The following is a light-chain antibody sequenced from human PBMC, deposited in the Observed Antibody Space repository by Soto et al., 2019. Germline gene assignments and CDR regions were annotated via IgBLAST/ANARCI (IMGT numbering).Light chain of an antibody. CDR2: DAY. Sequence: EIVLTQSPGTLSLSPGERATLSCRASQSVGNNLAWYQQKPGQAPRLLIYDAYNRATGIPPRFSGSGSGTDFTLTISSLEPEDSAVYYCQQRHMWPITFGQGTRLEIK. CDR3: QQRHMWPIT. J-gene: IGKJ5*01. CDR1: QSVGNN. V-gene: IGKV3-11*01.